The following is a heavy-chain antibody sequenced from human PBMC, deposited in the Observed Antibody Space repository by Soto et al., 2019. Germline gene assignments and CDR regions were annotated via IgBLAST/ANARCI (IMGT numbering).Heavy chain of an antibody. J-gene: IGHJ6*02. D-gene: IGHD6-13*01. Sequence: QVQLVQSGAEVKKPGASVKVSCKASGYTFTSYDINWVRQATGQGLEWMGWMNPNSGNTGYAQKFQGRVTMTRNTSISTAYMELSSLRSEDTAVYYCARWDVQQQLVPSGGGMDVWGQGTTVTVSS. CDR3: ARWDVQQQLVPSGGGMDV. CDR1: GYTFTSYD. V-gene: IGHV1-8*01. CDR2: MNPNSGNT.